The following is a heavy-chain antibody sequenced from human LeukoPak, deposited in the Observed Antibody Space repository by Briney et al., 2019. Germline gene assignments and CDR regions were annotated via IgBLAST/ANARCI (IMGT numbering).Heavy chain of an antibody. J-gene: IGHJ4*02. V-gene: IGHV3-64*01. CDR2: ISSNGGST. D-gene: IGHD6-19*01. CDR1: GFTFSSYD. Sequence: GGSLRLSCAASGFTFSSYDMYWVRQAPGKGLEYVSGISSNGGSTYYANSVKGRLTISRDNSKNTLYLQMGSLRAEDMAVYYCARVVLSSCWLDYWGQGTLVTVSS. CDR3: ARVVLSSCWLDY.